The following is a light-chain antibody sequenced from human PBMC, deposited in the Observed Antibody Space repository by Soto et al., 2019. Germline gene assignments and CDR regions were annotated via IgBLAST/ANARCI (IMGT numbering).Light chain of an antibody. J-gene: IGLJ1*01. Sequence: QSALTQPRSVSGSPGQSVTISCTGTSSDVGGYNYVSWYQQHPGKAPKLDVSKRPSGVPDRFSGSKSGNTASLTISGLQAEDEADYYCCSYAGSYTYVFGTGTKLTVL. CDR1: SSDVGGYNY. V-gene: IGLV2-11*01. CDR3: CSYAGSYTYV. CDR2: DVS.